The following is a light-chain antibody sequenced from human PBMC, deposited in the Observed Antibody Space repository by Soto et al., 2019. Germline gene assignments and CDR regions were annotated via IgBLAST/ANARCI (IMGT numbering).Light chain of an antibody. CDR3: KQYGSSRT. CDR2: DAS. V-gene: IGKV3-20*01. Sequence: EIVLTQSPGTLSLSPGERATLSCRASQSVSRSYLAWYQQKPGQAPRLLIYDASSRATGIQDRFSGSGSGTEFTLTISRLEPEDFAVYYCKQYGSSRTFGQGTKGDIK. CDR1: QSVSRSY. J-gene: IGKJ1*01.